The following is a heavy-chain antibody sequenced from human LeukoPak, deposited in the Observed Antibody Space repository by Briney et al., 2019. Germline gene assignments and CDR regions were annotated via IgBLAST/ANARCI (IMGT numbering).Heavy chain of an antibody. J-gene: IGHJ4*02. CDR1: GFTFSSYA. CDR2: ISGSGGST. Sequence: GGSLRLSCAASGFTFSSYAMNWVRQAPGKGLEWVSGISGSGGSTYYADSVKGRFTISRDNSKNTLYLQMNSLRGEDTAVYYCVARGGWARFDYWGQGTLVTVSS. D-gene: IGHD6-19*01. CDR3: VARGGWARFDY. V-gene: IGHV3-23*01.